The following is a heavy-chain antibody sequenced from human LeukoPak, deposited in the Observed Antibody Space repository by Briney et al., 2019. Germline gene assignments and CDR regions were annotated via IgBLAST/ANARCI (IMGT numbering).Heavy chain of an antibody. Sequence: SETLSLTCTVSGGSMSSFYWSWIRQPLGRGLEWVGYMYYRGRTNYNPSLKSRVTISVDATKNQISLNLTSVTAADTAVYYCARGFSEEGWFDPWGPGTLVTVSS. CDR1: GGSMSSFY. CDR3: ARGFSEEGWFDP. V-gene: IGHV4-59*01. CDR2: MYYRGRT. J-gene: IGHJ5*02.